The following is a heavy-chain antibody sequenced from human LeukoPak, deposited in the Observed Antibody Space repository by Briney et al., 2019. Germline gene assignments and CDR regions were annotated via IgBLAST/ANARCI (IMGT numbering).Heavy chain of an antibody. CDR3: ARDTTTTVDEYYYYYGMDV. V-gene: IGHV1-18*01. CDR1: GYTFTSYG. Sequence: ASVKVSCKASGYTFTSYGISWVRQAPGQGLEWMGWSSAYNGNTNYAQKLQGRVTMTTDTSTSTAYMELRSLRSDDTAVYYCARDTTTTVDEYYYYYGMDVWGQGTTVTVSS. J-gene: IGHJ6*02. D-gene: IGHD4-4*01. CDR2: SSAYNGNT.